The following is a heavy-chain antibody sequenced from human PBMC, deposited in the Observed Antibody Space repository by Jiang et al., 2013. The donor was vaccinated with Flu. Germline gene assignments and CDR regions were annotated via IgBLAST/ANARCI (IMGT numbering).Heavy chain of an antibody. CDR3: ARGGVATLPPGLDY. V-gene: IGHV4-4*09. D-gene: IGHD3-16*01. CDR1: GASISDYY. CDR2: VYTIGST. J-gene: IGHJ4*02. Sequence: LLKPSETLSLTCSVSGASISDYYWNWIRQPPGKGLEWIGYVYTIGSTNYNPSLQSRVTVSLDTSKNQFSLRLTSVTAADTAVYYCARGGVATLPPGLDYWGQGILVTVSS.